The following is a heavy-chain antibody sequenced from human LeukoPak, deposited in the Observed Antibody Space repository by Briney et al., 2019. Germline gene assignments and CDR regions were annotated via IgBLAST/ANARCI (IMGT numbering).Heavy chain of an antibody. CDR3: ARTYGSGSCYNVDWFDP. D-gene: IGHD3-10*01. CDR2: IIPIFGTA. J-gene: IGHJ5*02. CDR1: GGTFSSYA. Sequence: SVNVSCKASGGTFSSYAISWVRQAPGQGLEWMGRIIPIFGTANYAQKFQGRVTITADKSTSTAYMELSSLRSEDTAVYYCARTYGSGSCYNVDWFDPWGQGTLVTVSS. V-gene: IGHV1-69*06.